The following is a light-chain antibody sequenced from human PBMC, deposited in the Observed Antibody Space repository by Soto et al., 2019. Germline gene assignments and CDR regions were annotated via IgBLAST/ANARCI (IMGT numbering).Light chain of an antibody. Sequence: EIVLTQSPDTLSLFPGERATLSCRASQSVSSTYLAWYQQKLGQAPRLLIFGASSRATGIPDRFSGSGSGTDFTLTISRLEPEDFAVYYCQQYGSSRWTFGQGTKVGIK. J-gene: IGKJ1*01. V-gene: IGKV3-20*01. CDR1: QSVSSTY. CDR3: QQYGSSRWT. CDR2: GAS.